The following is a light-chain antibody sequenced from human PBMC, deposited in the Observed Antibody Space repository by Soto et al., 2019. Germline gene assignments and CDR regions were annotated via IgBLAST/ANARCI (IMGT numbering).Light chain of an antibody. J-gene: IGKJ1*01. CDR3: QQYGGSPRT. CDR2: GAS. Sequence: EIVLTQSPGTLSLSPGERATLSCCASQSVSSNDLAWYQQKPGQAPRLLIYGASSRATGIPDRFSGSGSGPDFTLTISRLEPEDFAVYYCQQYGGSPRTFGQGTKVDIK. CDR1: QSVSSND. V-gene: IGKV3-20*01.